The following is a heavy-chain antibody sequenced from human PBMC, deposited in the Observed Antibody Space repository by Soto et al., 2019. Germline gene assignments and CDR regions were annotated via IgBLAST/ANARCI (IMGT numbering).Heavy chain of an antibody. CDR1: GGTFSSYA. Sequence: ASVKVSCKASGGTFSSYAISWVRQAPGQGLEWMGGIIPIFGTANYAQKFQGRVTITADESTRTAYMELSSLRSEDTAVYYCARVRMNYYDSSGYNDGGYYYYGMDVWGQGTTVTVSS. J-gene: IGHJ6*02. CDR3: ARVRMNYYDSSGYNDGGYYYYGMDV. CDR2: IIPIFGTA. D-gene: IGHD3-22*01. V-gene: IGHV1-69*13.